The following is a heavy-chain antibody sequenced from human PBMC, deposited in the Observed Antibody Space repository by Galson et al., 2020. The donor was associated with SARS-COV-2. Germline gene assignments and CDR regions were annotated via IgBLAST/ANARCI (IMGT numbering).Heavy chain of an antibody. CDR2: SANKANSYTT. J-gene: IGHJ4*02. V-gene: IGHV3-72*01. CDR1: GFTFSDRY. CDR3: ATLTDH. Sequence: GGSLRLSCAASGFTFSDRYADWVRQAPGKGLEWVGRSANKANSYTTYYAASVRGRFTISREDSKNSLYLEMNSLKTEDTAVYFCATLTDHWGQGTLVTVSS.